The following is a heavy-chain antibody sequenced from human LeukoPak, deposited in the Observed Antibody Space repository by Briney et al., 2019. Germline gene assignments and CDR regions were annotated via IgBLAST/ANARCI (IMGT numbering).Heavy chain of an antibody. CDR2: INHSGST. Sequence: SETLSLTCAVYGGSFRGYYWSWIRQPPGKGLEWIGEINHSGSTNYNPSLKSRVTISVDTSKNQFSLKLSSVTAADTAVYYCARYCSGGSCYSGYYYYGMDVWGQGTTVTVSS. D-gene: IGHD2-15*01. V-gene: IGHV4-34*01. CDR3: ARYCSGGSCYSGYYYYGMDV. CDR1: GGSFRGYY. J-gene: IGHJ6*02.